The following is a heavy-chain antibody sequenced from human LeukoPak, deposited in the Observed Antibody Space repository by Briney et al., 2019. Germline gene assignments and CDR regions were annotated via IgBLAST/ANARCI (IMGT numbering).Heavy chain of an antibody. Sequence: PGRSLRLSCAASGFTFSSYGMHCVRQAPGKGLEWVAVIWYDGSNKYYADSVKGRFTISRDNSKNTLYLQMNSLRAEDTAVYYCASAGTLLAFDIWGQGTMVTVSS. CDR1: GFTFSSYG. D-gene: IGHD1-1*01. V-gene: IGHV3-33*01. CDR2: IWYDGSNK. J-gene: IGHJ3*02. CDR3: ASAGTLLAFDI.